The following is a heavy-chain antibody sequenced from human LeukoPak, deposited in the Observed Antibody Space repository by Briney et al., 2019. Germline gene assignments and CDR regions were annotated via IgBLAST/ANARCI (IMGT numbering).Heavy chain of an antibody. V-gene: IGHV1-69*04. CDR3: ARDSRSDYGNDY. Sequence: GASVKVSCKASGGTFSSYAISRVRQAPGQGLEWMGRIIPILGISSYAQKFQGRVTITADKSTSTAYMELSSLRSEDTAVYYCARDSRSDYGNDYWGQGTLVTVSS. CDR2: IIPILGIS. CDR1: GGTFSSYA. J-gene: IGHJ4*02. D-gene: IGHD4-17*01.